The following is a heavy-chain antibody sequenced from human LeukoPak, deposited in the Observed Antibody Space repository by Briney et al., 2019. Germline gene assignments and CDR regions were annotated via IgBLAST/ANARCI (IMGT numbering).Heavy chain of an antibody. Sequence: ASVKVSCKVSGYIFTGYFLHWVRRAPGQGLEWMGGINPHSGDTNYAQKFQGRVTMTRDTSISTASMELTRLRSDDTAAYYCARLSDFSDSSGYPYYLDFWGQGTLVTVSS. CDR2: INPHSGDT. CDR1: GYIFTGYF. D-gene: IGHD3-22*01. CDR3: ARLSDFSDSSGYPYYLDF. V-gene: IGHV1-2*02. J-gene: IGHJ4*02.